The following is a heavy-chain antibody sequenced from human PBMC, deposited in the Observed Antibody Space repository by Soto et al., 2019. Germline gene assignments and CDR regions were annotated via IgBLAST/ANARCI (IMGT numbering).Heavy chain of an antibody. CDR2: TYYRSKWIS. V-gene: IGHV6-1*01. J-gene: IGHJ4*02. CDR3: ARDPPDFNSGFDF. D-gene: IGHD1-26*01. CDR1: MDSVSNNRAT. Sequence: WQTLSLTCAISMDSVSNNRATWNWIRQSPSGGLEWLGRTYYRSKWISDYAMSVKGRISINPDTSKNLVSLHLNFVTPEDTAVYYCARDPPDFNSGFDFWGQGTPVTVSS.